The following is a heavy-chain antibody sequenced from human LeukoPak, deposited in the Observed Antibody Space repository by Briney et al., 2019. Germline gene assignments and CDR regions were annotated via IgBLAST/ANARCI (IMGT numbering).Heavy chain of an antibody. CDR2: INHSGST. J-gene: IGHJ5*02. D-gene: IGHD3-3*01. CDR1: GGSFSGYY. V-gene: IGHV4-34*01. CDR3: AVRLLEWSWFDP. Sequence: SETLSLTCAVYGGSFSGYYWSWIRQPPGKGLEWIGEINHSGSTNYNPSLKSRVTISADTSKNQFSLKLSSVTAADTAVYYCAVRLLEWSWFDPWGQGTLVTVSS.